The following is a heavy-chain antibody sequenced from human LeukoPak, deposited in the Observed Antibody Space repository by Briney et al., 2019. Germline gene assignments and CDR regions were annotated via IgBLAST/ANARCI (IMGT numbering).Heavy chain of an antibody. CDR2: ISDSGKT. D-gene: IGHD3-10*01. CDR3: ARLRVAMVRGVPYFDS. Sequence: SETLSXXXTVXXASITSNDYSWSWIRQPPGKGLEWIGMISDSGKTYFNPSLKSRVTISADPSKNQFSLRQTSLTAADTAVYYCARLRVAMVRGVPYFDSWGQGALVTVSS. CDR1: XASITSNDYS. J-gene: IGHJ4*02. V-gene: IGHV4-39*01.